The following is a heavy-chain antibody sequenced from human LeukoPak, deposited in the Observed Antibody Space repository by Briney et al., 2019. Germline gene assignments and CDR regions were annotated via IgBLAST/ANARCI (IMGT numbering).Heavy chain of an antibody. V-gene: IGHV3-66*01. J-gene: IGHJ6*03. CDR3: ARVPRSYYYYYYMDV. Sequence: GGSLRLSCAASGFTVSSNYMSWVRQAPGKGLEWVSVIYSGGSTYYADSVKGRFTISRDNSKNTLYLQMNSLRAEDTAVYYCARVPRSYYYYYYMDVWGKGTTVTVSS. CDR1: GFTVSSNY. CDR2: IYSGGST.